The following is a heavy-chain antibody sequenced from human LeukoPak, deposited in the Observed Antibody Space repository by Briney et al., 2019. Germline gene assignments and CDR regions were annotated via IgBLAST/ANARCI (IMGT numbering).Heavy chain of an antibody. J-gene: IGHJ4*02. Sequence: SETLSLTCAVSGGSISSGGYSWSWIRQPPGKGLEWIGYIYHSGSTYYNPSLKSRVTISVDRSKNQFSLKLSSVTAADTAVYYCARSPYNYGSGSRFDYWGQGTLVTVSS. CDR2: IYHSGST. CDR1: GGSISSGGYS. CDR3: ARSPYNYGSGSRFDY. D-gene: IGHD3-10*01. V-gene: IGHV4-30-2*01.